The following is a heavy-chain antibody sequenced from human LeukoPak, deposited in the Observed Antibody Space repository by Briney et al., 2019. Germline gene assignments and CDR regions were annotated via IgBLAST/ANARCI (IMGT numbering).Heavy chain of an antibody. CDR2: IYYSGST. CDR1: GGSISSSSYY. J-gene: IGHJ4*02. D-gene: IGHD7-27*01. Sequence: SETLSLTCTVSGGSISSSSYYWGWIRQPPGKGLEWIGSIYYSGSTYYNPSLKSRVTISVDTSKNQFSLKLSSVTAADTAVYYCARRSNWGSVDYWGQGTLVTVS. CDR3: ARRSNWGSVDY. V-gene: IGHV4-39*01.